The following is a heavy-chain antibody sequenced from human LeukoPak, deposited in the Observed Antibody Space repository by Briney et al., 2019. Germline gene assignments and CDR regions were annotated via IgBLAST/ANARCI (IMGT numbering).Heavy chain of an antibody. D-gene: IGHD1-26*01. CDR3: AKGLMGATPYYFDY. CDR1: GFTFSSYW. J-gene: IGHJ4*02. V-gene: IGHV3-74*01. Sequence: GSLRLSCAASGFTFSSYWMHWVRQVPGKGLVWVSRINTDGSSTTYADSVKGRFTISRDNAKNTLYLQMNSLRADDTAVYYCAKGLMGATPYYFDYWGQGTLVTVSS. CDR2: INTDGSST.